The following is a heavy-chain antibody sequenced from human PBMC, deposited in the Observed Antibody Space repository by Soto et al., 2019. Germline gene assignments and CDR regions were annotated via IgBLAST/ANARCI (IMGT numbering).Heavy chain of an antibody. J-gene: IGHJ5*02. CDR2: IYYSGST. Sequence: QVQLQESGPGLVKPSQTLSLTCTVSGGSISSGGYYWSWIRQHPGKGLEWIGYIYYSGSTYYNPSLKSRVTISVDTSKNXFSLKLSSVTAADTAVYYCARWVEMATGTGFDPWGQGTLVTVSS. D-gene: IGHD5-12*01. CDR1: GGSISSGGYY. V-gene: IGHV4-31*03. CDR3: ARWVEMATGTGFDP.